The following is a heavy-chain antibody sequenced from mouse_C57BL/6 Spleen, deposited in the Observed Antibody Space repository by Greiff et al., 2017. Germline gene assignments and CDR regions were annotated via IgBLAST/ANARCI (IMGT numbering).Heavy chain of an antibody. CDR3: ARSDSSGYGDY. D-gene: IGHD3-2*02. Sequence: VQLQESGAELAKPGASVKLSCTASGYTFTSYWMHWVKQRPGQGLEWIGYINPSSGYTKYTQKFKDKATLTTDKSSSTAYMQLSSLTYEDSAVYYCARSDSSGYGDYWGQGTTLTVSS. V-gene: IGHV1-7*01. CDR2: INPSSGYT. CDR1: GYTFTSYW. J-gene: IGHJ2*01.